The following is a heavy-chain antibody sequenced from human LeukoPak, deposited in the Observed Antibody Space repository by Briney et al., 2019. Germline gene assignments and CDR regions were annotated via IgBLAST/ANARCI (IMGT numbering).Heavy chain of an antibody. CDR3: ARVLLWFGELFLDY. CDR2: IYYSGST. D-gene: IGHD3-10*01. CDR1: GGSISSSSYY. Sequence: SETLSLTCTVSGGSISSSSYYWGWIRQPPGKGLEWIESIYYSGSTYYNPSLKSRVTISVDTSKNQFSLKLSSVTAADTAVYYCARVLLWFGELFLDYWGQGTLVTVSS. V-gene: IGHV4-39*01. J-gene: IGHJ4*02.